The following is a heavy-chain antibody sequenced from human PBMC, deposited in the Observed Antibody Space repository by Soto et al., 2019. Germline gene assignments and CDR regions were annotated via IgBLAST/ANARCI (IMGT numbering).Heavy chain of an antibody. CDR3: ARDRGPSSGYYPYWFDP. Sequence: QVQLVQSGAEVNKPGSSVKVSCKASGGTFSSYAISWVRQAPGQGLEWMGEIIPIFGTANYAQKFQGRVTITADESTSTAYMELSRLRSEDTAVYYCARDRGPSSGYYPYWFDPWGQGTLVTVSS. D-gene: IGHD3-22*01. CDR2: IIPIFGTA. V-gene: IGHV1-69*12. J-gene: IGHJ5*02. CDR1: GGTFSSYA.